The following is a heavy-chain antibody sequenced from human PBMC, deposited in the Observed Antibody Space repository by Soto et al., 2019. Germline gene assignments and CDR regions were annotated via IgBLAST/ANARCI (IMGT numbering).Heavy chain of an antibody. D-gene: IGHD2-8*01. CDR1: GGTFRTAA. V-gene: IGHV1-69*12. Sequence: QVQLEQSGAEVKKPGSSVKVSCKASGGTFRTAAISWVRQAPGQGLEWMGGIMPVFRTPDYAQKFPGRVTITADESTNTAYMELSSLRSDDTAVYYCARDNDRPQLGGTYYYILDVWGQGTTITVSS. J-gene: IGHJ6*02. CDR3: ARDNDRPQLGGTYYYILDV. CDR2: IMPVFRTP.